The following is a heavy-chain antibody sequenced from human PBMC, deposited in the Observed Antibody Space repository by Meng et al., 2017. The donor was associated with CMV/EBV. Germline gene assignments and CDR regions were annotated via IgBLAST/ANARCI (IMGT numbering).Heavy chain of an antibody. D-gene: IGHD1-26*01. CDR2: IGTAGDT. CDR1: GFTFSSYD. Sequence: GESLKISCAACGFTFSSYDMHWVRQATGKGLEWVSAIGTAGDTYYPGSVKGQFTISRENAKNSLYLQMNSLRAGDTAVYYCAKVGAVAGSYESPFGYWGQGTLVTVSS. J-gene: IGHJ4*02. V-gene: IGHV3-13*03. CDR3: AKVGAVAGSYESPFGY.